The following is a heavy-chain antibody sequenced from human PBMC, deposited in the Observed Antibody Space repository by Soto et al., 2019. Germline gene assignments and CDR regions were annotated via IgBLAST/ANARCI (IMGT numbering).Heavy chain of an antibody. CDR2: ISYDGSNK. J-gene: IGHJ4*02. D-gene: IGHD4-17*01. V-gene: IGHV3-30-3*01. Sequence: QVQLVESGGGVVQPGRSLRLSCAASGFTFSSYAMHWVRQAPGKGLEWVAVISYDGSNKYYADSVKGRFTISRDNSKNTLYLQMNSLRAEDTAVYYCARSSLAFMTTVTTFDYWGQGTLVTVSS. CDR1: GFTFSSYA. CDR3: ARSSLAFMTTVTTFDY.